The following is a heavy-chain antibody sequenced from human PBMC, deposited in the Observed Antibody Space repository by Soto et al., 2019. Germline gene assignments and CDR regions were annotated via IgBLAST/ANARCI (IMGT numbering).Heavy chain of an antibody. J-gene: IGHJ4*02. CDR1: GFTFSNAW. Sequence: PGGSLRLSCAASGFTFSNAWMSWVRQAPGKGLEWVGRIKSKTDGGTTDYAAPVKGRFTISRDDSKNTLYLQMNSLKTEDTAVYYSTTDHPRYCFGELSYWGPGTLVTVFS. CDR3: TTDHPRYCFGELSY. D-gene: IGHD3-10*01. CDR2: IKSKTDGGTT. V-gene: IGHV3-15*01.